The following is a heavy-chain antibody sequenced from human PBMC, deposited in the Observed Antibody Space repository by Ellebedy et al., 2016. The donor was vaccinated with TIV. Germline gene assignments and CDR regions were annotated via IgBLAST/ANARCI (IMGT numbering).Heavy chain of an antibody. Sequence: MPSETLSLTCTVSGASISTFSDFWGWIRQPPGKGLEWIGSLYYSGRAYYNPSLKSRVTISVDRSKNQFSLNVTSVTAADTAVYYCTRRGAAGSSDYYYGMDVWGQGTTVTVSS. D-gene: IGHD6-13*01. CDR1: GASISTFSDF. J-gene: IGHJ6*02. CDR2: LYYSGRA. CDR3: TRRGAAGSSDYYYGMDV. V-gene: IGHV4-39*01.